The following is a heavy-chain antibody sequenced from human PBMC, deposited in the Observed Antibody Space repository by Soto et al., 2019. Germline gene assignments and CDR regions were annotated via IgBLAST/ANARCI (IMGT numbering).Heavy chain of an antibody. D-gene: IGHD3-16*02. V-gene: IGHV1-69*02. Sequence: GASVKVSCKASGGNLSRYTISWVRQAPGQGIERMGRIIPILGIANYAQKFQGRVTITADKSTSTAYMELSSLRSEDTAVYYCARASDFGELSLDEDYYYYMDVWGNATTVTVSS. CDR3: ARASDFGELSLDEDYYYYMDV. J-gene: IGHJ6*03. CDR1: GGNLSRYT. CDR2: IIPILGIA.